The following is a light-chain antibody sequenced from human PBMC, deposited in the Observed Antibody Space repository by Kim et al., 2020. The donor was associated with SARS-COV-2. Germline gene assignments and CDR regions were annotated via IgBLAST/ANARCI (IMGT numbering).Light chain of an antibody. CDR3: QHYETPPYS. Sequence: DIHMTQSPSTLSASVGDRVTITCRASQDISVWLAWYQQRSGNAPELLIYKATILHRGVPSRFSARGSGTEFTLTISSLQPDDSATYYCQHYETPPYSFGQGTKLEI. J-gene: IGKJ2*03. V-gene: IGKV1-5*03. CDR2: KAT. CDR1: QDISVW.